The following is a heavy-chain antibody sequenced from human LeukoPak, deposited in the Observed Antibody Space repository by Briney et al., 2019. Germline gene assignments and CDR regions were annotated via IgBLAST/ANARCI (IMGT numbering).Heavy chain of an antibody. CDR1: GGSFSGYY. J-gene: IGHJ6*04. V-gene: IGHV4-34*01. CDR3: ARAPPRPYYYYYYGMDV. CDR2: INHSGST. Sequence: SETLSLTCAVYGGSFSGYYWSWIRQPPGKGLEWIGEINHSGSTNYNPSLKSRVTTSVDTSKNQFSLKLSSVTAADTAVYYCARAPPRPYYYYYYGMDVWGKGTTVTVSS.